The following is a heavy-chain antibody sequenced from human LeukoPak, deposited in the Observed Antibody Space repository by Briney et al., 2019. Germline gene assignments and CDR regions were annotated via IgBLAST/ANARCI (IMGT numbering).Heavy chain of an antibody. J-gene: IGHJ4*02. Sequence: PGGSLRLSCAASGFTFGHYVMYWVRQAPGKGPEWVAVTSDVGNDKFYADSLKGRFTISRDNSKSTLFLQMNSLRPEDSAVYFCAKARGSLVGSTLGRWGQGTLVSVSS. CDR3: AKARGSLVGSTLGR. CDR2: TSDVGNDK. CDR1: GFTFGHYV. V-gene: IGHV3-30*18. D-gene: IGHD1-26*01.